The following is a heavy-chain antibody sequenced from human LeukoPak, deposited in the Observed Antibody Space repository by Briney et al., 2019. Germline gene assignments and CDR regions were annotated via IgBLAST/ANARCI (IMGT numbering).Heavy chain of an antibody. D-gene: IGHD3-9*01. J-gene: IGHJ6*04. V-gene: IGHV1-18*04. CDR2: ISAYNANT. Sequence: ASVKVSCKASGYTFTNYGITWARQAPGQGLEWMGWISAYNANTNYAQKFQGRVTITTDTSTSTVYMELRSLRSDDTAIYYCARTDYDILTGARMDVWGKGTTVTVSS. CDR1: GYTFTNYG. CDR3: ARTDYDILTGARMDV.